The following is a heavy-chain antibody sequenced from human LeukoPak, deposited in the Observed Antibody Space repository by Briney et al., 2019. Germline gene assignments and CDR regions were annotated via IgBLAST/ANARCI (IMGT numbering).Heavy chain of an antibody. CDR3: ARHFLGELPDMDV. V-gene: IGHV5-10-1*01. CDR1: GYSFTSYW. J-gene: IGHJ6*02. Sequence: GESLKISCKGSGYSFTSYWISWVRQMPGKGLEWMGRIDPSDSYTKYSPSFQGHVTISGDEFISTAYLQWSSLKASDTAMYYCARHFLGELPDMDVWGQGTTVTVSS. D-gene: IGHD1-26*01. CDR2: IDPSDSYT.